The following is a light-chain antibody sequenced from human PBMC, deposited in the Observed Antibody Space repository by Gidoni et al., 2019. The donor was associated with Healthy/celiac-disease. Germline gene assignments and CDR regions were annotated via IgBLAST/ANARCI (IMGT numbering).Light chain of an antibody. V-gene: IGLV1-40*01. Sequence: QSVLTQPPSVSGAPGQRVTISCTGSSSNIGAGYDVHWYQQLPGTAPKLLIYGNSNRPSGVPDRFSGSKSGTSASLAITGLQAEDEADYYCQSYDSSRSGSVVGTGTKVTVL. CDR3: QSYDSSRSGSV. CDR1: SSNIGAGYD. CDR2: GNS. J-gene: IGLJ1*01.